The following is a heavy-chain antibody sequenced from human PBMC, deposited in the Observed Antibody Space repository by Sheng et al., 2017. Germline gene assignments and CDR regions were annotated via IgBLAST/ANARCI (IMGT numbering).Heavy chain of an antibody. CDR1: GYTFTSYG. V-gene: IGHV1-18*01. Sequence: QVQLVQSGAEVKKPGASVKVSCKASGYTFTSYGISWVRQAPGQGLEWMGWISAYNGNTNYAQKLQGRVTMTTDTSTSTAYMELRSLRSDDTAVYYCARDTPYYYDSSGYSSNSLFDYWGQGTLVTVSS. D-gene: IGHD3-22*01. CDR2: ISAYNGNT. CDR3: ARDTPYYYDSSGYSSNSLFDY. J-gene: IGHJ4*02.